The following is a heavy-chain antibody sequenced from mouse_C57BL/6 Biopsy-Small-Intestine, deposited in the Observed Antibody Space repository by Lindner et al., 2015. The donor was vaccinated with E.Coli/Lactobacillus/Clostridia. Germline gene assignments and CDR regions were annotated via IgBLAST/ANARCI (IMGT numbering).Heavy chain of an antibody. D-gene: IGHD1-1*01. CDR2: INPSSGYT. J-gene: IGHJ4*01. CDR1: GYTFTSYW. CDR3: AGTLLLYAMDY. V-gene: IGHV1-7*01. Sequence: VQLQESGAELAKPGASVKMSCKASGYTFTSYWMHWVKQRPGQGLEWIGYINPSSGYTEYNQKFKDKATLTADKSSSTAYMQLSSLTSEDSAVYYCAGTLLLYAMDYWGQGTSVTVSS.